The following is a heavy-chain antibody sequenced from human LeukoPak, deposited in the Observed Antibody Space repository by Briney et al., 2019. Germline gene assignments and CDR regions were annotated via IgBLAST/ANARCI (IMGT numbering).Heavy chain of an antibody. J-gene: IGHJ6*03. CDR3: ARDSMYMVRGVDYYYYYYMDV. D-gene: IGHD3-10*01. V-gene: IGHV3-64*01. Sequence: PGGSLRLSCTVSGFTVSSNSMSWVRQAPGKGLEYVSAISSNGGSTYYANSVKGRFTISRDNSKNTLYLQMNSLRPEDTAVYYCARDSMYMVRGVDYYYYYYMDVWGKGTTVTVSS. CDR2: ISSNGGST. CDR1: GFTVSSNS.